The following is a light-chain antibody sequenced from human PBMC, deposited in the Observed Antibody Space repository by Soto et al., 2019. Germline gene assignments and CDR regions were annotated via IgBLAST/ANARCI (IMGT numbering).Light chain of an antibody. CDR1: ESVSTN. J-gene: IGKJ1*01. CDR3: QQYNNWPLWT. V-gene: IGKV3-15*01. Sequence: EVVMTQSPATLSVSPGERVTLSCRASESVSTNLAWYQQKAGQAPRLLIYAASTRATGIPARFSGSGSGTEFTLTISSLQSEDFAVYYCQQYNNWPLWTFGQGTKVDIK. CDR2: AAS.